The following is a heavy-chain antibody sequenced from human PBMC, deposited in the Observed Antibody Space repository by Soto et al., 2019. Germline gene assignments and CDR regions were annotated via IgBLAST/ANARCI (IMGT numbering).Heavy chain of an antibody. CDR2: IYYSGST. CDR1: GGSISSSSYY. Sequence: SETLSLTCTVSGGSISSSSYYWGWIRQPPGKGLEWIGSIYYSGSTYYNPSLKSRVTISVDTSKNQFSLKLSSVTAADTAVYYCARHYGSGSYWAYYYYGMDVWGQGTTVTVSS. J-gene: IGHJ6*02. D-gene: IGHD3-10*01. CDR3: ARHYGSGSYWAYYYYGMDV. V-gene: IGHV4-39*01.